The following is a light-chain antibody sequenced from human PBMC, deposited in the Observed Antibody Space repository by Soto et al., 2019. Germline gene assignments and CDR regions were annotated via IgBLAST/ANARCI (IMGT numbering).Light chain of an antibody. CDR2: GNS. V-gene: IGLV1-40*01. Sequence: QAVVTQPPSVSGAPGQRVTISCTGSSSNIGAGYDVHWYQQLPGTAPKLLIYGNSNRPSGVPDRFSGSKSGTSASLAITGLQVGDGAYSYCCSYPRICICAVFGGGTHLTVL. CDR3: CSYPRICICAV. J-gene: IGLJ7*01. CDR1: SSNIGAGYD.